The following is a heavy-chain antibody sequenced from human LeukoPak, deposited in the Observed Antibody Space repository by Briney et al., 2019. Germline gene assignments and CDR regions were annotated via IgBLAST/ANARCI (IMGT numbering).Heavy chain of an antibody. CDR3: ATTRPYGTTWAGAFED. J-gene: IGHJ4*01. CDR1: GFTFSSYA. Sequence: GGSLRLSCSASGFTFSSYAMHWVRQAPGKGLEYVSAISSNGGSTYYADSVKGRFTISRDNSKNTLYLQMSSLRAEDTAVYYCATTRPYGTTWAGAFEDWGQGTPVTVSS. CDR2: ISSNGGST. D-gene: IGHD6-19*01. V-gene: IGHV3-64D*06.